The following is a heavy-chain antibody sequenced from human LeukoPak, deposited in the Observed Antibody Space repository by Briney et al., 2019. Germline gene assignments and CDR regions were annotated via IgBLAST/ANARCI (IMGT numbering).Heavy chain of an antibody. J-gene: IGHJ5*02. CDR3: ARDTAAGTYNWFDP. CDR1: GGSISDYY. V-gene: IGHV4-59*01. Sequence: SETLSLTCTVSGGSISDYYWTWIPQPPGKGLEWIGHIYYSGSTNYNPSLKSRVTISVDTSKNHSSLKLSSVTAADTAVYYCARDTAAGTYNWFDPWGQGTLVTVSS. D-gene: IGHD6-13*01. CDR2: IYYSGST.